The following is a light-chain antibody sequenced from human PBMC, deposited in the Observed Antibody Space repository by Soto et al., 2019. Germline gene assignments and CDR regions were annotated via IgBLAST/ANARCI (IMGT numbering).Light chain of an antibody. J-gene: IGKJ4*02. CDR1: QSVTSY. V-gene: IGKV3-11*01. Sequence: EIGLTQSRATLSLSPGERATLSCRASQSVTSYLAWYQQKPGQVPRLLIYDASNRATGIPARISGSGSGTDFTLTISRLEPEDFAVYYCQQRSNWPPLTFGGGTKLEIK. CDR3: QQRSNWPPLT. CDR2: DAS.